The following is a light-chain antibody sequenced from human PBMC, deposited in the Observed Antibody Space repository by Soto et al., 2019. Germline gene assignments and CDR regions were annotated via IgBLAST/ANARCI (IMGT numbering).Light chain of an antibody. CDR1: TGAVTSGHY. V-gene: IGLV7-46*01. Sequence: QAVVTQESSVTASPGGTVTLTCGSSTGAVTSGHYPYWFQQKPGQAPRTLIYDTSNKHSWTPARFSGSLLGGKAALTLSGAQPEDEADYYCLLSSSGTHRVFGAGTKVTVL. CDR2: DTS. CDR3: LLSSSGTHRV. J-gene: IGLJ1*01.